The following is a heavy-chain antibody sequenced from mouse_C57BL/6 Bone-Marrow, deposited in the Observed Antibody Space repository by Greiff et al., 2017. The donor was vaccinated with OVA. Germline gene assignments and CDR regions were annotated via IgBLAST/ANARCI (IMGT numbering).Heavy chain of an antibody. CDR2: IDPETGGT. D-gene: IGHD2-2*01. CDR1: GYTFTDYE. Sequence: VQLQQSGAELVRPGASVTLSCKASGYTFTDYEMHWVKQTPVHGLEWIGAIDPETGGTAYNQKFKGKAILTADKYSSTAYMELRSLTSEDSAVYYCTRWGVKSYWGQGTLVTVSA. V-gene: IGHV1-15*01. J-gene: IGHJ3*01. CDR3: TRWGVKSY.